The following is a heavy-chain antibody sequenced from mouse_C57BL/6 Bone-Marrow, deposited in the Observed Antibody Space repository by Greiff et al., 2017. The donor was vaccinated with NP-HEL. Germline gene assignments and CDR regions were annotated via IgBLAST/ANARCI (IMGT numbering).Heavy chain of an antibody. D-gene: IGHD1-1*01. V-gene: IGHV5-6*01. Sequence: EVQLVASGGDLVKPGGSLKLSCAASGFTFSSYGMSWVRQTPDKRLEWVATISSGGSYTYYPASVTGRFTISRDNAKNTLKLQMSGLKSENTAKYYCARQGITTVVARANWGQGTLVTVSA. CDR3: ARQGITTVVARAN. CDR1: GFTFSSYG. J-gene: IGHJ3*01. CDR2: ISSGGSYT.